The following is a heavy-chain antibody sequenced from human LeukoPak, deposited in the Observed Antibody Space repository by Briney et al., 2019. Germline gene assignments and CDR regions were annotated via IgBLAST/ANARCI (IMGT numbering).Heavy chain of an antibody. CDR2: IYTSGST. CDR3: ARDHCSGGSCYFPLDY. V-gene: IGHV4-4*07. Sequence: PSETLSPTCTVSGGSISSYYWSWIRQPAGKGLEWIGRIYTSGSTNYNPSLKSRVTMSVDTSKNQFSLKLSSVTAADTAVYYCARDHCSGGSCYFPLDYWGQGTLVTVSS. D-gene: IGHD2-15*01. CDR1: GGSISSYY. J-gene: IGHJ4*02.